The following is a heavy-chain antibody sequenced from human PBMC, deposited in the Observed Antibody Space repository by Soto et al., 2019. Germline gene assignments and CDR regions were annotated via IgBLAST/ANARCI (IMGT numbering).Heavy chain of an antibody. V-gene: IGHV3-15*01. J-gene: IGHJ4*02. CDR1: GFTFSNAW. CDR2: IKSKTDGGTT. D-gene: IGHD6-19*01. CDR3: TTFLGSGWYDY. Sequence: EVQLVESGGGLVKPGGSLRLSCAASGFTFSNAWMSWVRQAPGKGLEWVGRIKSKTDGGTTDYAATVKGRFTISRDDSKNTLYLQMISLKNEDAAVYYCTTFLGSGWYDYWGQGTLVTVSS.